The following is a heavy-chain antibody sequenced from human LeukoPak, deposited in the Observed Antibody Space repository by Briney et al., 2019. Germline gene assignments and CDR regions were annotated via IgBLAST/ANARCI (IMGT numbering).Heavy chain of an antibody. CDR2: IYYSGST. V-gene: IGHV4-59*01. CDR3: AGAGVTKYYFAY. Sequence: SETLSLTCTVSGRSISSYYWRWLRQPPGKGLEWIGYIYYSGSTDYNPSLKSRVTISVDTSKNQFSLKLSSLTAADTAMYYCAGAGVTKYYFAYGGQGTLVTVSS. J-gene: IGHJ4*02. CDR1: GRSISSYY. D-gene: IGHD4-23*01.